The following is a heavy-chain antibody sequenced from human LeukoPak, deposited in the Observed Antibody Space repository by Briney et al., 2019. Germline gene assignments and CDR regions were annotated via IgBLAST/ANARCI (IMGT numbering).Heavy chain of an antibody. D-gene: IGHD6-13*01. V-gene: IGHV2-5*01. CDR1: GFSRSTRGVG. CDR3: AHSFYSSSLFDY. CDR2: IYWNDDK. Sequence: ESGPTLFKPTQTLTLTCTFSGFSRSTRGVGVGWIRQPPGKALEWLALIYWNDDKRYSPSLKSRLTITKDTSNNQVVLTMTNMDPVDTATYYCAHSFYSSSLFDYWGQGTLVTVSS. J-gene: IGHJ4*02.